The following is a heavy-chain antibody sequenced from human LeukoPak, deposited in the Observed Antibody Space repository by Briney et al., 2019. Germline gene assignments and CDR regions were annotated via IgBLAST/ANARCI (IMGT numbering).Heavy chain of an antibody. CDR3: ARASETTSLYYYYYMDV. CDR2: MNPNSGNT. J-gene: IGHJ6*03. D-gene: IGHD4-11*01. V-gene: IGHV1-8*01. CDR1: GYTFTSYD. Sequence: VASVKVSCKASGYTFTSYDINWVRQATGQGLEWMGWMNPNSGNTGYAQKFQGRVTMTRNTSISTAYMELSSLRSEDTAVYYCARASETTSLYYYYYMDVWGKGTTVTVSS.